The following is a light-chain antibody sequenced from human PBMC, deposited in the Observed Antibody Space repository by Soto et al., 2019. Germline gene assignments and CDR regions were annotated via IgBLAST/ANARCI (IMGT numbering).Light chain of an antibody. V-gene: IGLV2-14*01. CDR3: SSYTSSHTYV. CDR2: DVS. Sequence: QSVLTQPASVSGSPGQSITISCTGTSSDVGGYNYVSWYQDHPGKAPKLMIYDVSNRPSGVSNRFSGSKSGNTASLTISGLQAEDEADYYCSSYTSSHTYVVVTGTKVTVL. CDR1: SSDVGGYNY. J-gene: IGLJ1*01.